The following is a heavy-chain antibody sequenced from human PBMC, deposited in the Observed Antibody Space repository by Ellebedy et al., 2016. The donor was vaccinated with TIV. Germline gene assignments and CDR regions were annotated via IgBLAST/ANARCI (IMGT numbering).Heavy chain of an antibody. CDR3: ARDAAANGGKLDY. CDR1: GFTFSSYA. V-gene: IGHV3-23*03. J-gene: IGHJ4*02. CDR2: IFSAADGGET. D-gene: IGHD4-23*01. Sequence: PGGSLRLSCAASGFTFSSYAMCWVRQAPGKGLEWVSVIFSAADGGETHYADSVKGRFTISSDSSKNTLYLQMKSLRAEDTAVYYCARDAAANGGKLDYWGQGALVTVSS.